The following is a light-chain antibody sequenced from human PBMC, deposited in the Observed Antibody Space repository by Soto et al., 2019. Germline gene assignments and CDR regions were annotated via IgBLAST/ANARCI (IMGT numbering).Light chain of an antibody. CDR2: SAS. V-gene: IGKV1-27*01. CDR1: QGISDH. J-gene: IGKJ2*02. Sequence: DIQMTQSPSSLSASVGDRVTITCRASQGISDHVAWYQQKPGKVPNLLIYSASTLQSGVPSRFSGSGSGTDITLTIGSLQPEDVASDYCQNYNSAPCNFGQGTKLEIK. CDR3: QNYNSAPCN.